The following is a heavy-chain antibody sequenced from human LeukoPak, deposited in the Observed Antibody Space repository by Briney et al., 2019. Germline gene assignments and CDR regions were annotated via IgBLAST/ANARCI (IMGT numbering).Heavy chain of an antibody. Sequence: PGGSLRLSCAASGSSFSNAWMSWVRQAPGKGLKWVGRIKTKTDGETTDYAAPVKGRFTISRDDSKNTLYLQMNSLKTEDTAVYYCAETHRYTHWGQGTLVTVSS. D-gene: IGHD5-24*01. CDR3: AETHRYTH. V-gene: IGHV3-15*01. CDR1: GSSFSNAW. J-gene: IGHJ4*02. CDR2: IKTKTDGETT.